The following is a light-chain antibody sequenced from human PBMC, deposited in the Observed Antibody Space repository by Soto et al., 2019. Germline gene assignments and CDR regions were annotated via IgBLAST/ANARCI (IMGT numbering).Light chain of an antibody. CDR3: QQYGSSIT. V-gene: IGKV3-20*01. J-gene: IGKJ5*01. Sequence: EIVLTQSPGTLSLSPGERATLSCRASQSVSSSYLAWYQQKPGQAPRLLIYGASSRATGIPDRFSGSGSGTXXXXXXXXXXXXDFAVYYCQQYGSSITFGQGTRLEIK. CDR1: QSVSSSY. CDR2: GAS.